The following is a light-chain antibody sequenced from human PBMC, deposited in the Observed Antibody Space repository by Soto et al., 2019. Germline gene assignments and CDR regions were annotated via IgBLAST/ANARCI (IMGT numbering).Light chain of an antibody. CDR2: EVS. CDR3: AVCDASLSGYV. Sequence: QSALTQPASVSGSPGQSITISCTGTSSDVGGYNYVSWYQQHPGKAPKLMIYEVSKRPSGVSNRFSGSKSGNTASLAISGLRSEDEADYYCAVCDASLSGYVFGSGTKLTVL. V-gene: IGLV2-14*01. J-gene: IGLJ1*01. CDR1: SSDVGGYNY.